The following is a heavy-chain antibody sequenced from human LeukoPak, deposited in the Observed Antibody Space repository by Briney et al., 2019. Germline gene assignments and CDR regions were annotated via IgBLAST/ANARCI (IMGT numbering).Heavy chain of an antibody. D-gene: IGHD3-22*01. V-gene: IGHV3-53*01. CDR2: IYSGGNT. Sequence: PGGFLRLSCAASGFIVSTNYVSWVGQAPGKGVEWVSLIYSGGNTYYADSVKGRFTISRDNSKNTLYLQMNSLRADDTAVYYCARGCYYERSRYCPFDYWGPGTLVTVSS. CDR3: ARGCYYERSRYCPFDY. J-gene: IGHJ4*02. CDR1: GFIVSTNY.